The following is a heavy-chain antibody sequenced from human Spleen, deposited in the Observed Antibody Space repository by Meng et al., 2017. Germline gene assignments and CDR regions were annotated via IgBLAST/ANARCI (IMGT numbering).Heavy chain of an antibody. J-gene: IGHJ4*02. Sequence: SETLSLTCAVYGGSFSGYYWTWIRQPPGKGLEWIGDINHSGSTNYNPSLKSRVTISVDTSKNQFSLKLSSVTAADTAVYYCARVGNCSGGSCYLRGLGYFDYWGQGTLVTVSS. V-gene: IGHV4-34*01. CDR1: GGSFSGYY. CDR2: INHSGST. CDR3: ARVGNCSGGSCYLRGLGYFDY. D-gene: IGHD2-15*01.